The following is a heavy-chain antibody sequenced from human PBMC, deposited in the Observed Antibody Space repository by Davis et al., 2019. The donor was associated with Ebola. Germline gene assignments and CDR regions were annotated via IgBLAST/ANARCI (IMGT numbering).Heavy chain of an antibody. CDR1: GYKFMNYW. D-gene: IGHD7-27*01. V-gene: IGHV5-51*01. CDR3: ARRLTTGARSYCLDV. Sequence: PGGSLRLSCKGSGYKFMNYWIGWVRQMPGKGLEWMGIIYPGDSDTRYNPSFQGQVTISADKSISTAYLQWNSLKASDTAIYYCARRLTTGARSYCLDVWGTGTTVTVSS. J-gene: IGHJ6*03. CDR2: IYPGDSDT.